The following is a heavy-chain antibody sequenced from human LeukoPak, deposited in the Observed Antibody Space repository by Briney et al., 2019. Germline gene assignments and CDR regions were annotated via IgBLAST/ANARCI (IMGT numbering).Heavy chain of an antibody. Sequence: SETLSLTCTVSGGSISSGDYYWSWIRQPPGKGLEWIGYIYYSGSSYYIPSLKSRVTMSVDTSKNQFSLRLSSVTAADTAVYYCARDVAAAGTELDYWGQGTLVTVSS. CDR3: ARDVAAAGTELDY. CDR2: IYYSGSS. V-gene: IGHV4-30-4*01. J-gene: IGHJ4*02. D-gene: IGHD6-13*01. CDR1: GGSISSGDYY.